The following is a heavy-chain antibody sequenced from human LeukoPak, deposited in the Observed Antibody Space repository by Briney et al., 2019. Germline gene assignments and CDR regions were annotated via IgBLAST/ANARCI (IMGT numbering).Heavy chain of an antibody. CDR3: ASGWNGDYERRSDFDY. D-gene: IGHD4-17*01. CDR2: ISYDGSNK. V-gene: IGHV3-30-3*01. J-gene: IGHJ4*02. Sequence: GGSLRLSCAASGFTFSSYAMHWVRQAPGKGLEWVAVISYDGSNKYHADSVKGRFTISRDNSKNTLYLQMNSLRAEDTAVYYCASGWNGDYERRSDFDYWGQGTLVTVSS. CDR1: GFTFSSYA.